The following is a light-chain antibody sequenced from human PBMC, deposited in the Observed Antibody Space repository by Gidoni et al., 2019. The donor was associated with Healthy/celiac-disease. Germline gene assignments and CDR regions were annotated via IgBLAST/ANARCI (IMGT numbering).Light chain of an antibody. CDR2: GAS. Sequence: EIVLTQSPGTLSLSPGERATLSCRASQSVSSSYLAWYQQKPGQAPRLLIFGASSRATGIPDRFSGSESGTDFTLTISRLEPEDFAVYYCHQYDISQGTFXQXTKLEIK. J-gene: IGKJ2*01. CDR3: HQYDISQGT. CDR1: QSVSSSY. V-gene: IGKV3-20*01.